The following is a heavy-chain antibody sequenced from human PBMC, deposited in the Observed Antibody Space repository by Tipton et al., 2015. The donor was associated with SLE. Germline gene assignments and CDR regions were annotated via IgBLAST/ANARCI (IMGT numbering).Heavy chain of an antibody. D-gene: IGHD6-13*01. Sequence: SLRLSCAASGFTFSSYAMSWVRQAPGKGLEWVSAISGSGGSTYYADSVKGRFTISRDNSKSTLYLQMNSLRAEDTAVYYCAKGIAAAGPLRYWGQGTLVTVSS. V-gene: IGHV3-23*01. J-gene: IGHJ4*02. CDR2: ISGSGGST. CDR1: GFTFSSYA. CDR3: AKGIAAAGPLRY.